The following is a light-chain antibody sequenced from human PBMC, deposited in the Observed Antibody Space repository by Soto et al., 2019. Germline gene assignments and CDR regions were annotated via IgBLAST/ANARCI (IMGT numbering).Light chain of an antibody. CDR2: KVS. Sequence: DVVMTQSPLSLPVTLGQPASISCRSSQSLVYSDGNTYLNWFQQRPGQSPRCLIYKVSNRDSGVPDRFSGSGYDTDFTLKISRVEAEDVGVYYCMQGTHWPQATFGQGIKLEIK. J-gene: IGKJ2*01. CDR1: QSLVYSDGNTY. V-gene: IGKV2-30*01. CDR3: MQGTHWPQAT.